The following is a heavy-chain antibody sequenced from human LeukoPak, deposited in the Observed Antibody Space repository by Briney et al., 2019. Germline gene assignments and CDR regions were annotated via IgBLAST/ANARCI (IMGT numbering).Heavy chain of an antibody. D-gene: IGHD5-18*01. J-gene: IGHJ4*02. CDR2: IYYSKNX. V-gene: IGHV4-39*01. CDR1: GGSXXXSSAY. CDR3: VSPRGFSYGYFDY. Sequence: SETLSLTCTVXGGSXXXSSAYXXXXXQPPGKGLEWIGSIYYSKNXYXNPSLKRRVTISADTSKNQFSLTLGSVSATDTAVYYCVSPRGFSYGYFDYWGQGTLVTVSS.